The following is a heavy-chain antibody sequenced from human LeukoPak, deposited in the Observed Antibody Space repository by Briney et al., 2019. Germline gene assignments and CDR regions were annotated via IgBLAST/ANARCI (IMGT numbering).Heavy chain of an antibody. V-gene: IGHV1-2*02. CDR3: ARLADCSSSSCRSFDY. Sequence: ASVKVSCKASVYPFTGYYLHWVRQAAGQGLEWMGWINPYSGFTNYAQKFQGRVTMTRDTSISTAYMDLSRLRSDDTAVYYCARLADCSSSSCRSFDYWGQGTLVTVSS. J-gene: IGHJ4*02. CDR2: INPYSGFT. CDR1: VYPFTGYY. D-gene: IGHD2-2*01.